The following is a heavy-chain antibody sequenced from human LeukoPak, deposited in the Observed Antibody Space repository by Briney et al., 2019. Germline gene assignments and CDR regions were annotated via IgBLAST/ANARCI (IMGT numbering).Heavy chain of an antibody. V-gene: IGHV3-33*01. CDR1: GFTFSSYV. CDR2: TWYDGTNK. Sequence: PGGSLRLSCAASGFTFSSYVMYWVRQAPGKGLEWVAVTWYDGTNKYFADSVRGRFSVSRDNSKNTLYLQMNSLRAEDTAVYYCARGDRSSWFNFDYWGQGTLVTVSS. CDR3: ARGDRSSWFNFDY. J-gene: IGHJ4*02. D-gene: IGHD6-13*01.